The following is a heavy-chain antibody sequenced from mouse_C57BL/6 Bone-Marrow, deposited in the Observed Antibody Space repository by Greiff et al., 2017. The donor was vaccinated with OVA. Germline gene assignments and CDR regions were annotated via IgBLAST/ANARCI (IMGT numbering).Heavy chain of an antibody. CDR1: GFSLTSYG. CDR3: ARGGYGSSYLYAMDY. J-gene: IGHJ4*01. CDR2: IWSGGST. Sequence: QVQLQQSGPGLVQPSQSLSITCTVSGFSLTSYGVHWVRQSPGKGLEWLGVIWSGGSTDYNAAFISRLSISKDNSKSQVFFKMNSLQADDTAIYYCARGGYGSSYLYAMDYWGQGTSVTVSS. D-gene: IGHD1-1*01. V-gene: IGHV2-2*01.